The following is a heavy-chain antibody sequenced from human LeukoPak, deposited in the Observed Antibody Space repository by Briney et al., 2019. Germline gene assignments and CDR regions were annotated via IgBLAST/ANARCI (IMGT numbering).Heavy chain of an antibody. CDR3: AKVGDYDFWSGYYYFDY. CDR2: ISGRGGST. J-gene: IGHJ4*02. CDR1: GFTFSSYA. Sequence: GGSLRLSCAASGFTFSSYAMSWVRQAPGKGLEWVSAISGRGGSTFYADSVEGQFTISTDNSKTTLYLQMNSLRAEDTAVYYCAKVGDYDFWSGYYYFDYWGQGTLVTVSS. D-gene: IGHD3-3*01. V-gene: IGHV3-23*01.